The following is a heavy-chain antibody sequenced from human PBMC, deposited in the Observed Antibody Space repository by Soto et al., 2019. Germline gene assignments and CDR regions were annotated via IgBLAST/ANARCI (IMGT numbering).Heavy chain of an antibody. CDR2: IDPSDSYT. Sequence: GESLKISCKGSGYSFTSYWISWVRQMPGKGLEWMGRIDPSDSYTNYSPSFQGHVTISADKSISTAYLQWSSLKASDTAMYYCARRSDFWSGSDAFDIWGQGTMVPVSS. CDR3: ARRSDFWSGSDAFDI. J-gene: IGHJ3*02. D-gene: IGHD3-3*01. V-gene: IGHV5-10-1*01. CDR1: GYSFTSYW.